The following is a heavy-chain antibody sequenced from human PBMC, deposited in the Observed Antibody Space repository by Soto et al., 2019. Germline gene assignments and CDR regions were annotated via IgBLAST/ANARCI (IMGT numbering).Heavy chain of an antibody. CDR1: GGSFSGYY. J-gene: IGHJ4*02. Sequence: QVQLQQWGAGLLKPSETLSLTCAVYGGSFSGYYWSWIRQPPGKGLEWIGEITHSGSTNYNPSLNSRVTISVDTSKNQFSLKLSSVTAADTAVYYCARGIYYYDSSGYYPRTFYFDYWGQGTLVTVSS. CDR2: ITHSGST. D-gene: IGHD3-22*01. V-gene: IGHV4-34*01. CDR3: ARGIYYYDSSGYYPRTFYFDY.